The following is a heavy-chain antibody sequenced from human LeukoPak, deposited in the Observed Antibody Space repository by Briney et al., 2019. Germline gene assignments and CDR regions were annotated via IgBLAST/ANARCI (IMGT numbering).Heavy chain of an antibody. D-gene: IGHD1-26*01. CDR2: ISGSGGST. J-gene: IGHJ4*02. CDR3: AKSSTFSGSPVDY. Sequence: GGSLRLSCAASGFTFSSYAMSWVRQAPGKGLEWFSAISGSGGSTYYADSVKGRFTISRDNSKNTLSLQMNSLRADDTAVYYFAKSSTFSGSPVDYWGQGTLVNVSS. V-gene: IGHV3-23*01. CDR1: GFTFSSYA.